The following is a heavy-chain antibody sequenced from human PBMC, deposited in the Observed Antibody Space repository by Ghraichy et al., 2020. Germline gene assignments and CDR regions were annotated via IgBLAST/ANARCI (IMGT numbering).Heavy chain of an antibody. CDR2: IYYSGST. V-gene: IGHV4-59*01. Sequence: SETLSLTCTVSGGSISSYYWSWIRQPPGKGLEWIGYIYYSGSTNYNPSLKSRVTISVDTSKNQFSLKLSSVTAADTAVYYCARGWVYDSSGYYYYYYGMDVWGQGTTVTVSS. CDR3: ARGWVYDSSGYYYYYYGMDV. J-gene: IGHJ6*02. D-gene: IGHD3-22*01. CDR1: GGSISSYY.